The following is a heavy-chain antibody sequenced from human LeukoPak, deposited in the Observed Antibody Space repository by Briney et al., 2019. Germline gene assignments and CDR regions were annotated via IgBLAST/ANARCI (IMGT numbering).Heavy chain of an antibody. Sequence: ASVKVSCKSSGYTFNGYYMHWVRQAPGQGLEWMGWINPNSGTNYAQKFQGRITMTRDTSTSTAYMELSRLRSDDTAVYYCARVPTYCSGGTCNSFPIDFWGQGTLVTVSS. CDR3: ARVPTYCSGGTCNSFPIDF. J-gene: IGHJ4*02. CDR2: INPNSGT. V-gene: IGHV1-2*02. CDR1: GYTFNGYY. D-gene: IGHD2-15*01.